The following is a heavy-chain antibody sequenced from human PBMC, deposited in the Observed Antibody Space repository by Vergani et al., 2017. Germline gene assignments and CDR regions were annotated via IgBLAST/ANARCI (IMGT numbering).Heavy chain of an antibody. V-gene: IGHV4-39*07. D-gene: IGHD3-10*01. CDR1: GGSISSSSYY. CDR3: ARDSGLWCGGTGYYYCGMDV. J-gene: IGHJ6*02. CDR2: LYYSGST. Sequence: QLQLQESGPGLVKPSETLSLTCTVSGGSISSSSYYWGWIRQPPGKGLEWIGSLYYSGSTYYNPSLKSRVTISVDTSKNQFSLKLSSVTAADAAVYYCARDSGLWCGGTGYYYCGMDVWGQGTSVTVSS.